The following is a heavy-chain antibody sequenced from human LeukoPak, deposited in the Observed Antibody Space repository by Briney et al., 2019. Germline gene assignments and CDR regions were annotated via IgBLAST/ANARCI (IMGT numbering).Heavy chain of an antibody. CDR2: IYYSGST. D-gene: IGHD5-12*01. Sequence: SETLSLTCTVSGGSISSSSYYWGWIRQPPGKGLEWIGSIYYSGSTYYNPSLKSRVTIPVDTSKNQFSLKLSSVTAADTAVYYCTSVATMIFDYWGQGTLVTVSS. J-gene: IGHJ4*02. CDR3: TSVATMIFDY. CDR1: GGSISSSSYY. V-gene: IGHV4-39*01.